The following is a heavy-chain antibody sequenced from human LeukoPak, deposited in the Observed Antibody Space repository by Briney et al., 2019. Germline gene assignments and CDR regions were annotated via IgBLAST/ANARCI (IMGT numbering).Heavy chain of an antibody. CDR1: GGSISSSSYY. CDR3: AGTYCSGGSCHDPFDY. Sequence: SETLSLTCTVPGGSISSSSYYSGWIRQPPGKGLEWTGRIYYSGSTYYNPSLKSRVTISVDTSKNQFSLKLSSVTAADTAVYYCAGTYCSGGSCHDPFDYWGQGTLVTVSS. CDR2: IYYSGST. V-gene: IGHV4-39*01. D-gene: IGHD2-15*01. J-gene: IGHJ4*02.